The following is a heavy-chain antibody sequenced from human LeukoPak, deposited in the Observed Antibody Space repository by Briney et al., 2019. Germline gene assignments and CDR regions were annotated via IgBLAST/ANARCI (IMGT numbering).Heavy chain of an antibody. D-gene: IGHD3-10*01. V-gene: IGHV1-2*02. CDR1: GYTFTAYY. J-gene: IGHJ6*02. CDR3: ARGSYGSGSYPSDV. Sequence: ASVKVSCKASGYTFTAYYIHWVRHAPDQGLEWMGWINPYSAATKYAQKFQDRVTMTRDTSVSTAYMDLSSLRSDDTAVYYCARGSYGSGSYPSDVWGQGTTVTVSS. CDR2: INPYSAAT.